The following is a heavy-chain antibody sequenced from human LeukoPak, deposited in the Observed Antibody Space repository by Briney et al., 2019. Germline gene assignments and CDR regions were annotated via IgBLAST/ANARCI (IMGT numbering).Heavy chain of an antibody. J-gene: IGHJ4*02. CDR2: IYYSGNT. Sequence: SETLSLTCTVSGGSISSSSYYWGWIRQPPGKGLEWIGSIYYSGNTYYNPSLKSRVTISVDTTKNQFSLKLSSVTAADTAVYYCARDEVKEMATKPLDYWGQGTLVTVSS. CDR1: GGSISSSSYY. CDR3: ARDEVKEMATKPLDY. D-gene: IGHD5-24*01. V-gene: IGHV4-39*07.